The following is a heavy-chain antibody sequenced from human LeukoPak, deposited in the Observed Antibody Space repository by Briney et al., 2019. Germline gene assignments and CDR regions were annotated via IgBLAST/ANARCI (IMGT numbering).Heavy chain of an antibody. D-gene: IGHD2-15*01. CDR3: VREPYCSGGSCYTSGFDC. CDR2: IKNGGSST. V-gene: IGHV3-74*01. J-gene: IGHJ4*02. Sequence: PGGSLRLSCAASGVTFSRYWMHWVRQAPGKGLVWVSRIKNGGSSTTYADAVKGRFTISRDNAKNTLYLQMNSLRAEDTAVYYCVREPYCSGGSCYTSGFDCWGQGTLVTASS. CDR1: GVTFSRYW.